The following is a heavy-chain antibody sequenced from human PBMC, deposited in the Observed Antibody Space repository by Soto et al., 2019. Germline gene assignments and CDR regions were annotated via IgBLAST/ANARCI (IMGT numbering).Heavy chain of an antibody. J-gene: IGHJ4*02. CDR1: GYSLTELS. V-gene: IGHV1-24*01. D-gene: IGHD3-22*01. Sequence: GAPVKGSCKVAGYSLTELSRRWVRQAHGKGLEWMGGFDPEDGETIYAQKFQGRVPMIEDTSTDTAYMELSSLRSEDTAVYYCATDLPVDYYNSRGYYARHNYWGQGSLGTVSS. CDR2: FDPEDGET. CDR3: ATDLPVDYYNSRGYYARHNY.